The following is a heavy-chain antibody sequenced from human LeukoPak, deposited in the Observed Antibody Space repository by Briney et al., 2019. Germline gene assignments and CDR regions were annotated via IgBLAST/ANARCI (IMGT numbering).Heavy chain of an antibody. CDR2: INPNSGGT. D-gene: IGHD5-24*01. CDR3: ARGSEMATISVGFDWFDP. V-gene: IGHV1-2*04. J-gene: IGHJ5*02. CDR1: EYTFTGYY. Sequence: AASVKVSCKASEYTFTGYYMHWVRQSPGQGLEWTGWINPNSGGTNYAQKFQGWVTMTRDTSISTAYMELSRLRSDDTAVYYCARGSEMATISVGFDWFDPWGQGTLVTVSS.